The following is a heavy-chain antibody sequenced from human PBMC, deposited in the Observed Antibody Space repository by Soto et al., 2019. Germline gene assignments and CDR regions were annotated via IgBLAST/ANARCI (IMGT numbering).Heavy chain of an antibody. V-gene: IGHV1-69*04. D-gene: IGHD6-19*01. CDR2: IISILGIA. CDR3: ARDRTDGSGGASD. Sequence: QVQLVHSGAEVKKPGSSVKVSCKASGGTFSSYTISWVRQAPGQGLEWMGRIISILGIANYAQKFQGRVTITADKSTSTAYMELSSLRSEDTAVYYCARDRTDGSGGASDWGQGTLVTVSS. J-gene: IGHJ4*02. CDR1: GGTFSSYT.